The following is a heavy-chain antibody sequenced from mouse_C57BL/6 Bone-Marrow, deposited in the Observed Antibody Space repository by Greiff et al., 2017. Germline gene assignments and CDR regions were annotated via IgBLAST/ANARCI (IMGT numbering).Heavy chain of an antibody. J-gene: IGHJ2*01. D-gene: IGHD2-1*01. V-gene: IGHV1-52*01. Sequence: QVHVKQPGAELVRPGSSVKLSCKASGYTFTSYWMHWVKQRPIQGLEWIGNIDPSDSETHYNQKFKDKATLTVDKSSSTAYMQLSSLTSEDSAVYYCARGIYYGNYFDYWGQGTTLTVSS. CDR2: IDPSDSET. CDR1: GYTFTSYW. CDR3: ARGIYYGNYFDY.